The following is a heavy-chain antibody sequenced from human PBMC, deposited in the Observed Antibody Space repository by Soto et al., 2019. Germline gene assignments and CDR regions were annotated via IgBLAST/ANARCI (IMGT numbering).Heavy chain of an antibody. V-gene: IGHV4-34*01. CDR3: ARGHRAAARRGMDV. CDR2: INHSGST. Sequence: SETLSLTCAVYGGSFSGYYWSWIRQPPGKGLEWIGEINHSGSTNYNPSLKSRVTISVDTSKNQFSLKLSSVTAADTAVYYCARGHRAAARRGMDVWGQGTTVTVSS. J-gene: IGHJ6*02. D-gene: IGHD6-13*01. CDR1: GGSFSGYY.